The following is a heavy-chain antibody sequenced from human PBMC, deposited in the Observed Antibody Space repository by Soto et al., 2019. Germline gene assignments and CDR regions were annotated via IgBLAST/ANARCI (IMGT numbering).Heavy chain of an antibody. Sequence: ASVKVSCKASGYTFTSYAMHWVRQAPGQRLEWMGWINAGNGNTKYSQKFQGRVTITRDTSASTAYMELSSLRSEDTAVYYCARGKGSSGWYGNYYFDYWGQGTXVTVSS. D-gene: IGHD6-19*01. J-gene: IGHJ4*02. V-gene: IGHV1-3*01. CDR3: ARGKGSSGWYGNYYFDY. CDR1: GYTFTSYA. CDR2: INAGNGNT.